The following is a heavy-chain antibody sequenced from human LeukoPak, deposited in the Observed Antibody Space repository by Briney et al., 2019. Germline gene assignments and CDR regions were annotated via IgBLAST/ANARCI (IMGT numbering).Heavy chain of an antibody. CDR2: IRGCGGNT. J-gene: IGHJ4*02. CDR1: GFTFYNNA. V-gene: IGHV3-23*01. CDR3: AKQSTASGSWDY. D-gene: IGHD2-21*01. Sequence: GGSLRLSSAASGFTFYNNAMTWVRQAPGEGGEWVSAIRGCGGNTYYADSVKGRFTISRDNSKSTLYLQLNSLRAEDTAVYYCAKQSTASGSWDYWGQGTLLTVSS.